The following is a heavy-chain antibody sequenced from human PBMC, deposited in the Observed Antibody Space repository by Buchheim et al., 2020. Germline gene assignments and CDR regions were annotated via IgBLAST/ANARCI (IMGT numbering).Heavy chain of an antibody. CDR2: INHSGST. CDR3: ARTGRVGPTTFYY. Sequence: QVQLQESGPGLVKPSETLSLTCAVYGESLSGYYWNWIRQPPGKGLEWIGEINHSGSTNYNPSLKSRVTISVDTSKNQFSLKLSSVTAADTAVYYCARTGRVGPTTFYYWGQGTL. D-gene: IGHD1-26*01. V-gene: IGHV4-34*10. J-gene: IGHJ4*02. CDR1: GESLSGYY.